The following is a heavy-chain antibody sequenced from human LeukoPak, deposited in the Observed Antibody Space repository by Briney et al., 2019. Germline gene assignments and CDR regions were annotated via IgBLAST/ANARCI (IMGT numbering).Heavy chain of an antibody. CDR1: GFTFSSYA. CDR2: ISYDGSNK. Sequence: GGSLRLSCAASGFTFSSYAMHWVRQAPGKGLEWVAVISYDGSNKYYADSVKGRFTISRDNSKNTLYLQMNSLRAEDTAVYYCAKLAAAGNFDYWGQGTLVTVSS. CDR3: AKLAAAGNFDY. J-gene: IGHJ4*02. V-gene: IGHV3-30*18. D-gene: IGHD6-13*01.